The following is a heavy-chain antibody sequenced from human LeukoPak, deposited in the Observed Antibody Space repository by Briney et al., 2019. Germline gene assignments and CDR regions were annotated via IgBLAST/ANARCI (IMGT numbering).Heavy chain of an antibody. D-gene: IGHD3-22*01. CDR2: ISYDGSNK. Sequence: PGRSLRLSCAASGFTFSSYAMHWVRQAPGKGLEWVAVISYDGSNKYYADSVKGRFTISRDNSKNTLYLQMNSLRAEDTAVYYCARGVYYDSSGYSPLIYWGQGTLVTVSS. CDR1: GFTFSSYA. V-gene: IGHV3-30*04. CDR3: ARGVYYDSSGYSPLIY. J-gene: IGHJ4*02.